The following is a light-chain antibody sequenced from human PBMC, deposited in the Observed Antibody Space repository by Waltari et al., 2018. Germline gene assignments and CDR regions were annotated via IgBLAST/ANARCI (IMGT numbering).Light chain of an antibody. CDR2: GAS. CDR1: QSVTRA. J-gene: IGKJ1*01. V-gene: IGKV3-20*01. Sequence: DIVLTQSPGTLSLSPGESATLSCRTRQSVTRALARYQQKPGQAPRLLIYGASNRATGIPDRFSGSGSGTDFSLTISSLEPEDFAVYYCQHYLRLPVTFGQGTKVEVK. CDR3: QHYLRLPVT.